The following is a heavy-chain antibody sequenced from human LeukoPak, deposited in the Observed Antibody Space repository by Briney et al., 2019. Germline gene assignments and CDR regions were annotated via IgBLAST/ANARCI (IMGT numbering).Heavy chain of an antibody. CDR3: GRSAGFVHFDH. Sequence: SETLSLTCTVSGASFSSYYWSWLRQPPGKGLEWIAYIFYNGNTKYNPSLKSRVTISVDTSKTQFSLKVTSVTAADTALYYCGRSAGFVHFDHWGQGTLVTVSS. CDR1: GASFSSYY. CDR2: IFYNGNT. V-gene: IGHV4-59*12. D-gene: IGHD3-16*01. J-gene: IGHJ4*02.